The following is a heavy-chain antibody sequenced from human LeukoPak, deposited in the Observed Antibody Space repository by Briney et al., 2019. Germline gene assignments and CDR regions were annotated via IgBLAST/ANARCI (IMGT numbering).Heavy chain of an antibody. V-gene: IGHV1-18*01. J-gene: IGHJ3*02. D-gene: IGHD3-22*01. CDR2: ISAYNGNT. CDR3: ARHRLHRIYYDTTGYYHDACDI. CDR1: GYTFTNYG. Sequence: GASVKVSCKASGYTFTNYGISWVRQAPGQGLEWRGWISAYNGNTNYAQKLQGRVTITTDTSTSTAYMELRSLRSDDTAVYFCARHRLHRIYYDTTGYYHDACDIWGQGTMVTVSS.